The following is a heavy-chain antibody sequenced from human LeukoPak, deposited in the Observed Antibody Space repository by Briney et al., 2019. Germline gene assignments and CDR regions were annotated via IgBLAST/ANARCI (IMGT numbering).Heavy chain of an antibody. J-gene: IGHJ4*02. CDR1: GFNFRRYN. Sequence: GGSLRLSCITPGFNFRRYNMAWVRQAPGKGLEWLATFAWDESAIEYTDSVRGRFTISRDNAKNSVHLQMTGLRAEDTAVYFCVTEYWYRFDYWGQGLLVTVSS. CDR2: FAWDESAI. CDR3: VTEYWYRFDY. V-gene: IGHV3-7*01. D-gene: IGHD6-13*01.